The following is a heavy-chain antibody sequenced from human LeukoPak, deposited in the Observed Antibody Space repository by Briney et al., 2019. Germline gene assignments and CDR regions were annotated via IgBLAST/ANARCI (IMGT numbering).Heavy chain of an antibody. Sequence: PSETLSLTCTVSGGSISSYYWSWIRQPPGKGLEWIGYIYYSGSTNYNPSLKSRVTISVDTSKNQFSLKLCSVTAADTAVYYCARLNYGDYGGGWFDPWGQGTLVTVSS. V-gene: IGHV4-59*08. J-gene: IGHJ5*02. CDR1: GGSISSYY. D-gene: IGHD4-17*01. CDR2: IYYSGST. CDR3: ARLNYGDYGGGWFDP.